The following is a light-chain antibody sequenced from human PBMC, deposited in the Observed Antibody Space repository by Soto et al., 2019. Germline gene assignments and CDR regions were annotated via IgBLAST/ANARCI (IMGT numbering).Light chain of an antibody. J-gene: IGLJ2*01. V-gene: IGLV2-14*01. CDR2: DVS. CDR1: GSDVGAYNY. Sequence: QSALTQPASVSGSPGQSITISCTGTGSDVGAYNYVSWYQQHPGKAPKLMIYDVSDRPSGVSNRFSGSKSGNTASLTISGLQAEYEADYYCSSYASGTAPVVFGGGTKLTVL. CDR3: SSYASGTAPVV.